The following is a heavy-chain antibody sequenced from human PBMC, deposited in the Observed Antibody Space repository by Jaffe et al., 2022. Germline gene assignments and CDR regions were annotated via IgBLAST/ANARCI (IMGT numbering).Heavy chain of an antibody. CDR1: GYSISSGYY. V-gene: IGHV4-38-2*01. CDR2: IYHSGST. CDR3: ARYVDTAMVIISSWFDP. D-gene: IGHD5-18*01. J-gene: IGHJ5*02. Sequence: QVQLQESGPGLVKPSETLSLTCAVSGYSISSGYYWGWIRQPPGKGLEWIGSIYHSGSTYYNPSLKSRVTISVDTSKNQFSLKLSSVTAADTAVYYCARYVDTAMVIISSWFDPWGQGTLVTVSS.